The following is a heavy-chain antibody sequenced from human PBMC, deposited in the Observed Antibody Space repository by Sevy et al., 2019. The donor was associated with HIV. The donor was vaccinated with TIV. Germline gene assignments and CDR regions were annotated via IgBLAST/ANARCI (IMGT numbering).Heavy chain of an antibody. CDR3: ARAFTGGYQQPFDY. J-gene: IGHJ4*02. D-gene: IGHD1-26*01. Sequence: GGSLRLSSAASGFTFSSHAMSWVRQAPGKGLEWVSAISDSGTTTYYEDSVKGRFTISRDNSKNTLYLQMDGLRAEDTAIYYCARAFTGGYQQPFDYWGQGTLVTVSS. CDR2: ISDSGTTT. V-gene: IGHV3-23*01. CDR1: GFTFSSHA.